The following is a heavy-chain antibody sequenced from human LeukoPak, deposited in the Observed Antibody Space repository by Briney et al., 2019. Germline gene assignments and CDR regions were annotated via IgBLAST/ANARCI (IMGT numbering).Heavy chain of an antibody. CDR2: IWYDGSNK. V-gene: IGHV3-33*01. Sequence: GGSLRLSCAASGFTFSSYGMHWVRQAPGKGLEWVAVIWYDGSNKYYADSVKGRFTTSRDNSKNTLYLQMNSLRAEDTAVYYCARDGVAGTYYFDYWGQGTLVTVSS. CDR3: ARDGVAGTYYFDY. D-gene: IGHD1-1*01. J-gene: IGHJ4*02. CDR1: GFTFSSYG.